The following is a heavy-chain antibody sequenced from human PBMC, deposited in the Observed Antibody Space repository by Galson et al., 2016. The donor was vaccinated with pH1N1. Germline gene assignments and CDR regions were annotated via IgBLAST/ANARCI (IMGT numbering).Heavy chain of an antibody. J-gene: IGHJ4*02. D-gene: IGHD6-25*01. Sequence: PRLSCAASGFPFDDYAMHWVRQAPGKGLEWVSGISWSGSIIGYADSVKGRFTISRDNAKNSLYLEMNSLRAEDTALYYCTKIRGYGELQGFDYWGQGAVVTVSS. CDR1: GFPFDDYA. V-gene: IGHV3-9*01. CDR2: ISWSGSII. CDR3: TKIRGYGELQGFDY.